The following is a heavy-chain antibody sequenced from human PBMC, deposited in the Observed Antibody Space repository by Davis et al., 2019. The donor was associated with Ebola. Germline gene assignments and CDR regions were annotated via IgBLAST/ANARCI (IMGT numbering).Heavy chain of an antibody. CDR3: ARSSIAARPGGWFDP. CDR2: IYYSGST. D-gene: IGHD6-6*01. CDR1: GGSISSSSYY. Sequence: PSETLSLTCTVSGGSISSSSYYWGWIRQPPGKGLEWIGSIYYSGSTNYNPSLKSRVTISVDTSKNQFSLKLSSVTAADTAVYYCARSSIAARPGGWFDPWGQGTLVTVSS. J-gene: IGHJ5*02. V-gene: IGHV4-39*07.